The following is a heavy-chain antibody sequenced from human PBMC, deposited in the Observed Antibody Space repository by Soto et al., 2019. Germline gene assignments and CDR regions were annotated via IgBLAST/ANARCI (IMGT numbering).Heavy chain of an antibody. J-gene: IGHJ3*01. V-gene: IGHV3-23*01. CDR3: AKVPLVLSNAFDL. Sequence: GGSLRLSCTASGFNFNSYAMIWVRQAPGKGLEWVSGISGYGDTTYYSASVKGRFTISRDNSQKMLFLQMNSLRAEDTAMYYCAKVPLVLSNAFDLWGQGTKVTVSS. CDR1: GFNFNSYA. D-gene: IGHD2-8*02. CDR2: ISGYGDTT.